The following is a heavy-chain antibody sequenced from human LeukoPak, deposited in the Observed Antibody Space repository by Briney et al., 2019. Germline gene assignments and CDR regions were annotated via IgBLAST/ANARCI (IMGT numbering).Heavy chain of an antibody. D-gene: IGHD6-19*01. CDR2: ISYDGSNK. J-gene: IGHJ4*02. Sequence: GGSLRLSCAASGFTSSSYAMHWVRQAPGKGPEWVAVISYDGSNKYYADSVKGRFTISRDNSKNTLYLQMNSLRAEDTAVYYWAREGGQWLVGGGDFDYWGQGTLVTVSS. CDR3: AREGGQWLVGGGDFDY. V-gene: IGHV3-30*04. CDR1: GFTSSSYA.